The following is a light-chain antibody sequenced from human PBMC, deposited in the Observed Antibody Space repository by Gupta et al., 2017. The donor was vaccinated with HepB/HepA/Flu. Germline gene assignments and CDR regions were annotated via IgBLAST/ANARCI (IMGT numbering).Light chain of an antibody. Sequence: QSVLTQPPSVSGAPGQRVTISCPGSSSNIGAGYDVHWFQHLPGTAPKPLIYANNNRPSGVPDRFSGAKSGMSASLAITGLQAEDEADYYCQSYDRSLSGSLFGGGTSLTVL. CDR2: ANN. CDR1: SSNIGAGYD. J-gene: IGLJ3*02. V-gene: IGLV1-40*01. CDR3: QSYDRSLSGSL.